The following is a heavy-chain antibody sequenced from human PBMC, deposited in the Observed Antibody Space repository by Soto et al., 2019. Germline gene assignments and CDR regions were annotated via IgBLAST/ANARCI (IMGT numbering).Heavy chain of an antibody. CDR1: GFTFSSYA. J-gene: IGHJ6*02. CDR2: ISGSGGST. V-gene: IGHV3-23*01. Sequence: EVQLLESGGALVQPGGSLRLSCAASGFTFSSYAMSWVRQAPGKGLEWVSTISGSGGSTYYADSVKGRFTISRDKSKNTVYLQMNSLRAEDTAVYYCAKRKYESGGYKFYYYYGMDVWGQGTTVTVSS. D-gene: IGHD3-22*01. CDR3: AKRKYESGGYKFYYYYGMDV.